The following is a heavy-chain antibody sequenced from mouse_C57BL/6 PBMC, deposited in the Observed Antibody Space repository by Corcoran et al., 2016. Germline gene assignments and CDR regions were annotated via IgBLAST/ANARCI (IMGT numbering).Heavy chain of an antibody. D-gene: IGHD1-1*01. V-gene: IGHV3-6*01. CDR1: GYSITSGYY. J-gene: IGHJ4*01. CDR2: ISYDGSN. Sequence: DVQLQESGPGLVKPSQSLSLTCSVTGYSITSGYYWNWIRQFPGNKLEWMGYISYDGSNNYNPSLKSRISITRDTSKNQFFLKLNSVTTEDTATYYCARAYGSSYAMDYWGQGTSVTVSS. CDR3: ARAYGSSYAMDY.